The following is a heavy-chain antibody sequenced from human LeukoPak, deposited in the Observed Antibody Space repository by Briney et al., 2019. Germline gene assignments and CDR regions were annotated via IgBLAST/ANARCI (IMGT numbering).Heavy chain of an antibody. V-gene: IGHV4-38-2*02. Sequence: KTSETLSLTCTVSGYSISSGYYWGWIRQPPGQGLEWIGSIYHSGSTYYNPSLKSRVTISVDTSKNQFSLKLSSVTAADTAVYYCARDHLANLASRLFDPWGQGTLVTVSS. D-gene: IGHD3-3*01. J-gene: IGHJ5*02. CDR3: ARDHLANLASRLFDP. CDR1: GYSISSGYY. CDR2: IYHSGST.